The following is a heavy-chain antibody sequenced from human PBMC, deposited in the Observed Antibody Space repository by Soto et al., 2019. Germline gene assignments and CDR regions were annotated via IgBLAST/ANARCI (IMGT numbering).Heavy chain of an antibody. D-gene: IGHD6-13*01. V-gene: IGHV3-30-3*01. CDR1: GFTFSSYA. CDR2: ISYDGSNK. J-gene: IGHJ4*02. Sequence: GGSLRLSCAASGFTFSSYAMHWVRQAPGKGLEWVAVISYDGSNKYYADSVKGRFTISRDNSKNTLYLQMNSLRAEDTAVYYCARDSYSSTLDYFDYWGQGTLVTVSS. CDR3: ARDSYSSTLDYFDY.